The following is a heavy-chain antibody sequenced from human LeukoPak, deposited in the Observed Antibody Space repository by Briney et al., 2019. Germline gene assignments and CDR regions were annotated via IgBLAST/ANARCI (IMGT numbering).Heavy chain of an antibody. CDR2: MKQSGTP. CDR3: ASRPFLYGFRTYFDN. V-gene: IGHV4-34*01. D-gene: IGHD3-10*01. J-gene: IGHJ4*02. CDR1: GGSFSAFH. Sequence: SETLSLTCAVYGGSFSAFHWNWIRQSPAKGLEWLGEMKQSGTPRYNPSLQSRVTISVDKSKNQFSLNVRSVTAADTAVYYCASRPFLYGFRTYFDNWAQGPLGTVSS.